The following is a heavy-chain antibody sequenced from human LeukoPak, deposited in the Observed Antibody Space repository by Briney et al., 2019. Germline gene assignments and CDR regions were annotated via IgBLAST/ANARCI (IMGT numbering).Heavy chain of an antibody. V-gene: IGHV3-74*01. D-gene: IGHD6-13*01. CDR2: INSDGSGT. CDR3: ARDPGQQLSFYYFDY. J-gene: IGHJ4*02. CDR1: GFTFSSYW. Sequence: GGSLRLSCAASGFTFSSYWMHWVRQAPGKGLVWVSRINSDGSGTSYADSVKGRFTISRDNAKNTLYLQMNSLRAEDTAVYYCARDPGQQLSFYYFDYWGQGTLVTVSS.